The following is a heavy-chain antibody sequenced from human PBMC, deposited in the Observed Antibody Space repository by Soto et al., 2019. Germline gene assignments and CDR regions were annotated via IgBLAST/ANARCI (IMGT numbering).Heavy chain of an antibody. D-gene: IGHD2-2*01. J-gene: IGHJ6*03. CDR3: ARGRVVPAAMRGWSYYYMDV. Sequence: QVQLQESGPGLVKPSQTLSPTCTVSGGSISSGGYYWSWIRQHPGKGLEWIGYIYYSGSTYYNPSLKSRVTISVDTSKNQFSLKLRSVTAADTAVYYCARGRVVPAAMRGWSYYYMDVWGKGTTVTVSS. CDR2: IYYSGST. CDR1: GGSISSGGYY. V-gene: IGHV4-31*03.